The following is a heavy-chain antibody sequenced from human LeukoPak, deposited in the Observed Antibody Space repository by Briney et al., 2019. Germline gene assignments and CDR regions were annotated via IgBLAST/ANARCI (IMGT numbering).Heavy chain of an antibody. V-gene: IGHV3-23*01. CDR3: AKGPPGIAVSSFDY. J-gene: IGHJ4*02. Sequence: GGTLRLSCAASGFTFSSYGMSWVRQAPGKGLEWVSAISGSGGSTYYADSVKGRFTISRDNSKNTLYLQMNSLRAEDTAIYYCAKGPPGIAVSSFDYWGQGTLVTVSS. CDR2: ISGSGGST. CDR1: GFTFSSYG. D-gene: IGHD6-13*01.